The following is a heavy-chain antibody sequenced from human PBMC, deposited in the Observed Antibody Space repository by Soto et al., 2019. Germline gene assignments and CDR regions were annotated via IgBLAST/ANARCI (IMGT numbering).Heavy chain of an antibody. Sequence: PSETLSLTCTVSGGSISSYYLSWIRQPPGKGLEWIGYIYYSGSTNYNPSLKSRVTISVDTSKNQFSLKLNSVTAADTAVYYCAREDGRGYSGYDYWGQGTLVTVSS. CDR3: AREDGRGYSGYDY. D-gene: IGHD5-12*01. V-gene: IGHV4-59*01. CDR2: IYYSGST. J-gene: IGHJ4*02. CDR1: GGSISSYY.